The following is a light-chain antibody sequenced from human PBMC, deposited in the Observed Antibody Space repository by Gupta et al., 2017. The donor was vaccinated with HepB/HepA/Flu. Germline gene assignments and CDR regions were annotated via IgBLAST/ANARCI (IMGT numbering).Light chain of an antibody. CDR3: QSYDTSLTSWI. J-gene: IGLJ2*01. CDR2: ANN. Sequence: QSVLTQQPSGSGAPGQRVTISCTGSSSNIGSAYDVHWYYQVPGTAPKLVIYANNNRPSGVSDRFSGSKSGTSASLAITGLRAEDEAVYFCQSYDTSLTSWIFGGGTKLTVL. CDR1: SSNIGSAYD. V-gene: IGLV1-40*01.